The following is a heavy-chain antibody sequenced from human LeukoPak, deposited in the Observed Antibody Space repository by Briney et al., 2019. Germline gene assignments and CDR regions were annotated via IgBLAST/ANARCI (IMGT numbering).Heavy chain of an antibody. D-gene: IGHD2-2*01. Sequence: SETLSLTCTVSGGSISSYYWSWIRQPPGKGLEWIGYIYYNEGTSYNPSLKSRVTISVDTSNNQLSLKVNSVTAADTAMYYCVKSNSRYQPWTLDIWGRGTMVTVSS. V-gene: IGHV4-59*01. J-gene: IGHJ3*02. CDR3: VKSNSRYQPWTLDI. CDR1: GGSISSYY. CDR2: IYYNEGT.